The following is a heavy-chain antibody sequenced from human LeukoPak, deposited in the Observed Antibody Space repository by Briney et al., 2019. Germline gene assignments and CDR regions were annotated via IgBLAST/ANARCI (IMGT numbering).Heavy chain of an antibody. CDR1: GFTFSSYG. D-gene: IGHD3-3*01. CDR2: ISYDGSNK. Sequence: GRSLRLSCAASGFTFSSYGMHWVRQAPGKGLEWVAVISYDGSNKYYADSVKGRFTISRDNSKNTLYLQMNSLRAEDTAVYYCARAYDFWSGSYDYWGQGTLVTVSS. V-gene: IGHV3-30*19. CDR3: ARAYDFWSGSYDY. J-gene: IGHJ4*02.